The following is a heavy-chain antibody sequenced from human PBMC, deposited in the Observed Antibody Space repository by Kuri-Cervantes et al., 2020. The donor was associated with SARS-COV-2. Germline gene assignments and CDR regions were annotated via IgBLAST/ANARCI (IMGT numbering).Heavy chain of an antibody. CDR1: GFTFSSYA. CDR3: AKGYDFWSGYRLFDY. V-gene: IGHV3-23*01. CDR2: ISGSGGST. J-gene: IGHJ4*02. Sequence: LSLTCAASGFTFSSYAMSWVRQAPGKGLEWVSAISGSGGSTYYADSVKGRFTISRDNSKNTLYLQMNSLRAEDTAVYYCAKGYDFWSGYRLFDYWGQGNLVNRSS. D-gene: IGHD3-3*01.